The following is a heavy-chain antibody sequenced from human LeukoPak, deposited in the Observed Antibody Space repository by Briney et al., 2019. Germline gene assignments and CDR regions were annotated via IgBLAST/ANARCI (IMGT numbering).Heavy chain of an antibody. D-gene: IGHD6-13*01. V-gene: IGHV1-2*02. CDR1: GYTFSNYG. CDR3: ARRSSTHAFDI. CDR2: INPNSGGT. Sequence: GASVKVSCKASGYTFSNYGITWVRQAPGQGLEWMGWINPNSGGTNYAQKFQGRVTMTRDTSISTAYMELSRLRSDDTAVYYCARRSSTHAFDIWGQGTMVTVSS. J-gene: IGHJ3*02.